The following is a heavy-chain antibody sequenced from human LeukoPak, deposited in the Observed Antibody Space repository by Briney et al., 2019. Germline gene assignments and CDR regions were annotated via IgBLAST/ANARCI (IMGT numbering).Heavy chain of an antibody. D-gene: IGHD5-18*01. V-gene: IGHV3-21*01. J-gene: IGHJ5*02. CDR1: GFTFSSYS. CDR2: ISSSSSYI. CDR3: ATQEVQLWSNWFDP. Sequence: GESLRLSCAASGFTFSSYSMNWVRQAPGKGLEWVSSISSSSSYIYYADSVKGRFTISRDNAKNSLYLQMNSLRAEDTAVYYCATQEVQLWSNWFDPWGQGTLVTVSS.